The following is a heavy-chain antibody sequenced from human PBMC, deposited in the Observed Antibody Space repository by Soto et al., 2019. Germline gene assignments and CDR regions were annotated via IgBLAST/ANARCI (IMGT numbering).Heavy chain of an antibody. V-gene: IGHV4-39*01. CDR3: ARRPDYDFWSGFDY. CDR1: GGSISSSSYY. J-gene: IGHJ4*02. CDR2: IYYSGST. D-gene: IGHD3-3*01. Sequence: SETLSLTCTVSGGSISSSSYYWGWIRQPPGKGLEWIGSIYYSGSTYYNPSLKSRVTISVDTSKNQFSLKLSSVTAADTAVYYCARRPDYDFWSGFDYWGQGTLVTVSS.